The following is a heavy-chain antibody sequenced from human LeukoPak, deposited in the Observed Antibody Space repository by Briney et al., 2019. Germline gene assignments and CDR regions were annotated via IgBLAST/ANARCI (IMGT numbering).Heavy chain of an antibody. D-gene: IGHD3-10*01. J-gene: IGHJ6*03. CDR2: IYSGGST. Sequence: GGSLRLSCAASGFTLSSNYMSWVRPAPGKGLEWVSVIYSGGSTYYTDPVQSRFTISRDNSKSTLYLQMNSLRAEDTTVYYCASGSGSYRTPYYYMDVWGTGTTVAVSS. CDR1: GFTLSSNY. CDR3: ASGSGSYRTPYYYMDV. V-gene: IGHV3-53*01.